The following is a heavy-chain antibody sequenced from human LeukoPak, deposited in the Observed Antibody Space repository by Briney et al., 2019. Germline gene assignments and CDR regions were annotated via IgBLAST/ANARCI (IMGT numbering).Heavy chain of an antibody. CDR3: AKNVMVKRYIDY. CDR2: ISGSGRTI. V-gene: IGHV3-23*01. CDR1: GFILNNHA. Sequence: GGSLRLSCAASGFILNNHAMTWVRQAPGKGLQWISVISGSGRTIEYEDSVKGRFTISRDNPKNTVSLQMNNLRVEDTAIYYCAKNVMVKRYIDYWGQGTPVTVSS. D-gene: IGHD5-18*01. J-gene: IGHJ4*02.